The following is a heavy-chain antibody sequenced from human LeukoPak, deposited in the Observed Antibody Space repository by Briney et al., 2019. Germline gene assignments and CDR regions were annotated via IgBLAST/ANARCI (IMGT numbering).Heavy chain of an antibody. CDR3: ARGRILLWFGDSPDFDY. V-gene: IGHV1-3*04. CDR2: INTGNGVT. Sequence: ASVKVFCKASGYTFTRNAMHWVRQAPGQRLEWMGWINTGNGVTKYSQKFQGRVTITRDISASTVYMELSSLTSEDTAVYYCARGRILLWFGDSPDFDYWGQGTLVTVSS. CDR1: GYTFTRNA. D-gene: IGHD3-10*01. J-gene: IGHJ4*02.